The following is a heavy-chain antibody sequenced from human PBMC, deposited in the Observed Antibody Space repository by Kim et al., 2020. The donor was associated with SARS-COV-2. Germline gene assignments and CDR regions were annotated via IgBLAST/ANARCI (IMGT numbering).Heavy chain of an antibody. Sequence: YADSVKGRFTISRDDSRNTLYLQMNNLLADDTGVYFCARSLQGFGDLPVHYWGQGTQVTVSS. V-gene: IGHV3-11*01. J-gene: IGHJ4*02. CDR3: ARSLQGFGDLPVHY. D-gene: IGHD3-10*01.